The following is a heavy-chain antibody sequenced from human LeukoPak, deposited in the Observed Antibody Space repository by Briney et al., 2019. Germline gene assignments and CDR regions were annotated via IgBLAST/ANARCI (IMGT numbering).Heavy chain of an antibody. CDR3: AKEGRLT. CDR1: GFTFSSYG. J-gene: IGHJ5*02. CDR2: VSGSGGTT. V-gene: IGHV3-23*01. Sequence: PGGSLRLSRAASGFTFSSYGMSWVRQAPGEGLEWVSAVSGSGGTTFYADSVRGRFTISRDNSNNTVYLQMNILRAEDTAIYYCAKEGRLTWGQGTLVTVSS.